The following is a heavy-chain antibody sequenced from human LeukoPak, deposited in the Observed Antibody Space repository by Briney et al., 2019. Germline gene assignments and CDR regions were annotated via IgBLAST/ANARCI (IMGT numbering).Heavy chain of an antibody. CDR3: ARSRSAGY. Sequence: GGSLRLSCAASGFSFSGYWMSWVRQTPGKGLEWVANIKQDGSVKNSVDSMKGRFTISRDNTKNSLYLQMDSLRAEDTAVYYCARSRSAGYWGQGTLVTVSS. J-gene: IGHJ4*02. V-gene: IGHV3-7*01. CDR2: IKQDGSVK. CDR1: GFSFSGYW.